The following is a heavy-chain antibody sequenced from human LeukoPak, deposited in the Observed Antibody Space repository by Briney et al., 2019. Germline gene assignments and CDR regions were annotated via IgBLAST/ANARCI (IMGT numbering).Heavy chain of an antibody. Sequence: ASVKVSCKASGYTFTGYYMHWVRQAPGQGLEWMGWINPNSGGTNYAQKFQGRVTMTRDTSISTAYMELRSLRSDDTAVYYCARPLAVARGAFDIWGQGTMVTVSS. CDR1: GYTFTGYY. CDR3: ARPLAVARGAFDI. CDR2: INPNSGGT. V-gene: IGHV1-2*02. J-gene: IGHJ3*02. D-gene: IGHD4-23*01.